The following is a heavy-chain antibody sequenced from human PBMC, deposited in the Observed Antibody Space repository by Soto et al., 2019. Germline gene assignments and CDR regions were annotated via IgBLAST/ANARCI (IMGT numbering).Heavy chain of an antibody. V-gene: IGHV4-34*01. CDR3: ARAVVVVAAGNWFDP. J-gene: IGHJ5*02. Sequence: PSETLSLTCAVYGGSFSDYYWSWIRQPPGKGLEWIGEINHSGSTNYNPSLKSRVTISVDTSKNQFSLKLSSVTAADTAVYYCARAVVVVAAGNWFDPWGQGTLVTVSS. D-gene: IGHD2-15*01. CDR2: INHSGST. CDR1: GGSFSDYY.